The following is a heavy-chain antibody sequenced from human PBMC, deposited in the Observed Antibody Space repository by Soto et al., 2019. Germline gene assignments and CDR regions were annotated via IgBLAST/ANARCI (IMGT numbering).Heavy chain of an antibody. CDR1: GFTFSSYG. D-gene: IGHD5-18*01. J-gene: IGHJ4*02. CDR2: ISYDGSNK. V-gene: IGHV3-30*03. Sequence: GGSLRLSCAASGFTFSSYGMHWVRQAPGKGLEWVAVISYDGSNKYSADSVKGRFTISSDKSKNTLYLQMNILRAEDTAVYYCARGRIQLGYWGQGTMVTVSS. CDR3: ARGRIQLGY.